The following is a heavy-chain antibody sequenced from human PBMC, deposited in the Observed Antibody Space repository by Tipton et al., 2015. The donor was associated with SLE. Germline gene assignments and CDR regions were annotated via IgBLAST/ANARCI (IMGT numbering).Heavy chain of an antibody. D-gene: IGHD3-22*01. V-gene: IGHV3-49*04. CDR3: TRLAIVVVITSYFVY. J-gene: IGHJ4*02. CDR1: GFTFGDYA. CDR2: IRSKAYGGTT. Sequence: SLRLSCTASGFTFGDYAMSWVRQAPGKGLEWVGFIRSKAYGGTTEYAASVKGRFTISRDDSKSIAYLQMNSLKTEDTAVYYCTRLAIVVVITSYFVYWGQGTLVTVSS.